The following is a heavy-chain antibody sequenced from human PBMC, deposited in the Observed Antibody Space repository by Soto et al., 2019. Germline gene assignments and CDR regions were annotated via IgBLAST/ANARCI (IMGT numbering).Heavy chain of an antibody. J-gene: IGHJ4*02. V-gene: IGHV3-33*08. CDR3: ARGSGSLYYFHY. CDR2: ISYDGSYK. CDR1: GFTFSSYV. D-gene: IGHD1-26*01. Sequence: GGSLRLSCAASGFTFSSYVMHWVRQAPGKGLEWVAVISYDGSYKYYADSVKGRFTISRDNFKNTLYLQMNNLRAKDTALYYCARGSGSLYYFHYWGQGTLVTVSS.